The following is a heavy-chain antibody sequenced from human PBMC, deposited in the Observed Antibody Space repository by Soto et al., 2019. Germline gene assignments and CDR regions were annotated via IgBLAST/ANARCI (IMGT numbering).Heavy chain of an antibody. D-gene: IGHD3-22*01. J-gene: IGHJ4*02. V-gene: IGHV1-3*01. Sequence: ASVKVSCKASGYTFTSYAMHWVRQAPGQRLEWMGWINAGNGNTKYSQKFQGRVTITRDTSASTAYMELSSLRSEDTAVYHCARESTASHYYDSSGYYDIWGQGTLVTVSS. CDR1: GYTFTSYA. CDR3: ARESTASHYYDSSGYYDI. CDR2: INAGNGNT.